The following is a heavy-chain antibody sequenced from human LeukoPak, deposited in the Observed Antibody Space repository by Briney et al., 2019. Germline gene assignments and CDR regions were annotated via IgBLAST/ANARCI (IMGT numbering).Heavy chain of an antibody. CDR2: INPSGGST. CDR1: GYTFTSYY. Sequence: ASVKVSCKASGYTFTSYYMHWVRQAPGQGLEWMGIINPSGGSTSYAQKFQGRVTMTRDTSTSTVYMELSRVRSDDTAMYYCARGDIMGVTDYRYFDFWGQGTLVTVSS. J-gene: IGHJ4*02. V-gene: IGHV1-46*01. D-gene: IGHD1-26*01. CDR3: ARGDIMGVTDYRYFDF.